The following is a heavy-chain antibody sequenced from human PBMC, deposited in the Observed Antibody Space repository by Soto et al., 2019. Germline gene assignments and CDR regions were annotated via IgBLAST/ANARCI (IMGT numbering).Heavy chain of an antibody. CDR1: GGSFSGYY. CDR2: INHSGST. CDR3: ATQGPARGPGQYRSSSVNWFGP. Sequence: KTSETLSLTCAVYGGSFSGYYWSWIRQPPGKGLEWIWEINHSGSTNYNSSLKSRVTISVDTSKNQFSLKLSSVTAADTAVYYCATQGPARGPGQYRSSSVNWFGPWGQGTLVTVSS. J-gene: IGHJ5*02. D-gene: IGHD6-6*01. V-gene: IGHV4-34*01.